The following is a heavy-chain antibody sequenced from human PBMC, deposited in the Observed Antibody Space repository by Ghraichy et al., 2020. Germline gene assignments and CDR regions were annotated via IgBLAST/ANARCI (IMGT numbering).Heavy chain of an antibody. V-gene: IGHV3-7*03. J-gene: IGHJ6*02. D-gene: IGHD3-3*01. CDR1: GFTFSSYW. Sequence: GESLNLSCAASGFTFSSYWMSWVRQAPGKGLEWVANIKQDGSEKYYVDSVKGRFTISRDNAKNSLYLQMNSLRAEDTAVYYCARVADFWSGYPDYYYYYGMDVWGQGSTVTVSS. CDR3: ARVADFWSGYPDYYYYYGMDV. CDR2: IKQDGSEK.